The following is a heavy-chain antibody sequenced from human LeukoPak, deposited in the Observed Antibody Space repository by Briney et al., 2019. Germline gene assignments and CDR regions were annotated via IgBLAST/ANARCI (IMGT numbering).Heavy chain of an antibody. V-gene: IGHV3-23*01. CDR1: GFTFSSYA. Sequence: GGSLRLSRAASGFTFSSYAMSWVRQAPGKGLEWVSAISGSGGSTYYADSVKGRFTISRDNSKNTLYLQMNSLRAEDTAVYYCAKPVTRIAAAVALIDYWGQGTLVTVSS. CDR3: AKPVTRIAAAVALIDY. D-gene: IGHD6-13*01. J-gene: IGHJ4*02. CDR2: ISGSGGST.